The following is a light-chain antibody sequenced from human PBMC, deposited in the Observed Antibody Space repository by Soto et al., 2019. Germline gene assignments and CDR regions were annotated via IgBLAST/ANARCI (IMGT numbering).Light chain of an antibody. J-gene: IGKJ1*01. Sequence: EIVLTHSPGTLSLSPWERAALSARASQSLRSSLAWYQQKPGQAPRLLIYDASTRATGIPARFSGSGSGTDFTLTISGLQSEDFAVYYCQQYNNWPQTFGQGTKVDIK. CDR2: DAS. CDR3: QQYNNWPQT. V-gene: IGKV3-15*01. CDR1: QSLRSS.